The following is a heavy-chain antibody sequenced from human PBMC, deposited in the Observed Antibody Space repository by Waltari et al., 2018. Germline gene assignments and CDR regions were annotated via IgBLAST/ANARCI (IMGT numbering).Heavy chain of an antibody. CDR1: GGAFGSYA. D-gene: IGHD1-26*01. CDR3: ARRNLGYAFDI. CDR2: MIPIYGTP. Sequence: QVQLVQSGAEVKKPGSSVKVSCKASGGAFGSYAITWVRQAPGHGLEWVGGMIPIYGTPNFAQKFQGRVTFTADESTTTAYMELTSLKSGDTAIYYCARRNLGYAFDIWGQGTLVTVSS. J-gene: IGHJ3*02. V-gene: IGHV1-69*12.